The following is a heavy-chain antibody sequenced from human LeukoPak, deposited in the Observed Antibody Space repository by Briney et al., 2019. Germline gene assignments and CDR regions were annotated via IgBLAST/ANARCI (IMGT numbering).Heavy chain of an antibody. CDR2: IYYSGST. J-gene: IGHJ4*02. V-gene: IGHV4-39*01. D-gene: IGHD1-26*01. CDR1: GGSVSSSSYY. CDR3: ARHKVSAGATPFDY. Sequence: SETLSLTCTVSGGSVSSSSYYWGWIRQPPGKGLEWIGGIYYSGSTYYNPSLKSRVTISVDTSKNQFSLKLSSVTAADTAVYYCARHKVSAGATPFDYWGQGTLVTVSS.